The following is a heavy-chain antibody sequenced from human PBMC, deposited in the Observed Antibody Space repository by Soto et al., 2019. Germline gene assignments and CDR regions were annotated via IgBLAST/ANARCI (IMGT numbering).Heavy chain of an antibody. D-gene: IGHD4-4*01. J-gene: IGHJ5*02. CDR2: IRSKANSYAT. V-gene: IGHV3-73*02. CDR3: TRFIQYLRWFDP. Sequence: EVQLVESGGGLVQPGGSLKLSCAASGFTFSGSAMHWVRQASGKGLEWVGRIRSKANSYATAYAASVKGRFTISRDDSKNTAYLQMNSLKTEDTAVYYCTRFIQYLRWFDPWGQGTLVTVSS. CDR1: GFTFSGSA.